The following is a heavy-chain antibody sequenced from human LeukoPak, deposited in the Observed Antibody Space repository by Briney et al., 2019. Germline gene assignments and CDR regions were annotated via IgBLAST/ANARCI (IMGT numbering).Heavy chain of an antibody. V-gene: IGHV3-7*01. D-gene: IGHD3-22*01. CDR1: GFTFSRYW. Sequence: GGSLRLSCAASGFTFSRYWMSWVRQAPGKGLEWVANIKQDGSEKYYVDSVKGRFTISRDNAKNSLYLQMNSLRAEDTAVYYCARWSRDYYDSSGYYSDYWGQGTLVTVSS. CDR2: IKQDGSEK. CDR3: ARWSRDYYDSSGYYSDY. J-gene: IGHJ4*02.